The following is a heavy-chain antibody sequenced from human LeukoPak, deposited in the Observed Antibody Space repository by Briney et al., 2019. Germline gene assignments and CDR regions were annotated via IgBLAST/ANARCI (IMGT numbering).Heavy chain of an antibody. CDR3: TTDFASDHSSGYSDY. CDR2: TRNKANSYTT. D-gene: IGHD3-22*01. Sequence: PGGSLRLSCAASGFTFSDHYMDWVRQAPGKGLEWVGRTRNKANSYTTEYAASVKGRFTISRDDPKNTLYLQMNSLKTEDTAVYYCTTDFASDHSSGYSDYWGQGTLVTVSS. V-gene: IGHV3-72*01. J-gene: IGHJ4*02. CDR1: GFTFSDHY.